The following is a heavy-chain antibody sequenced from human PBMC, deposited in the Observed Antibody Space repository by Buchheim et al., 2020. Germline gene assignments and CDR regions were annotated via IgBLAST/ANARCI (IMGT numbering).Heavy chain of an antibody. CDR2: INHSGST. D-gene: IGHD4-17*01. Sequence: QVQLQQWGAGLLKPSETLSLTCAVYGGSFSGYYWCWIRQPPGKGLEWIGEINHSGSTNYNPSLKSRVHIQVDKPKNPFSLKLSSVTAADTAVYYCARATVLNYGDAIDYWGQGTL. CDR3: ARATVLNYGDAIDY. CDR1: GGSFSGYY. J-gene: IGHJ4*02. V-gene: IGHV4-34*01.